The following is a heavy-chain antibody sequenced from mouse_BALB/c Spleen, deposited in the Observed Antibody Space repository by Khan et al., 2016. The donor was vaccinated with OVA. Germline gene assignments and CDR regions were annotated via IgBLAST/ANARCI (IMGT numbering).Heavy chain of an antibody. J-gene: IGHJ3*01. CDR3: VRGFYGDPFAY. V-gene: IGHV5-4*02. Sequence: VELVESGGGLVKPGGSLTLSCAASGFPFSDYYMYWVRQTPEKRLEWVATISDGGSYTYYPDSVKGRFTISRDDAENNLYLQMSSLKSEDTAMYHCVRGFYGDPFAYWGQGTLVTVSA. CDR1: GFPFSDYY. CDR2: ISDGGSYT. D-gene: IGHD2-13*01.